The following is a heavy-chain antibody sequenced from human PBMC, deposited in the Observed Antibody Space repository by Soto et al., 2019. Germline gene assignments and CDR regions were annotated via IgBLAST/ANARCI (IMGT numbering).Heavy chain of an antibody. CDR1: GGTFSSYA. CDR2: IIPIFGTA. CDR3: AREGPDWGIAAAGNPLGYYGMDV. Sequence: QVQLVQSGAEVKKPGSSVKVSCKASGGTFSSYAISWVRQAPGQGLEWMGGIIPIFGTANYAQKFQGRVTITADESTSTAYMELSSLRSEDTAVYYCAREGPDWGIAAAGNPLGYYGMDVWGQGTTVTVSS. V-gene: IGHV1-69*01. D-gene: IGHD6-13*01. J-gene: IGHJ6*02.